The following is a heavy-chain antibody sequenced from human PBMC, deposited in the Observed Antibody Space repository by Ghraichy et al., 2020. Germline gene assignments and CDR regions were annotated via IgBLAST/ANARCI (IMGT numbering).Heavy chain of an antibody. Sequence: GGSLRLSCAASGFTFSNYIMNWVRQAPGKGLEWVSFIGSGRSPIYYADSVRGRFTISRDNAKSSLYLQMNSLRDEDTAVYYCARDRPDHGNSGGAFGIWGQGTVVTVSS. CDR2: IGSGRSPI. D-gene: IGHD4-17*01. J-gene: IGHJ3*02. CDR1: GFTFSNYI. V-gene: IGHV3-48*02. CDR3: ARDRPDHGNSGGAFGI.